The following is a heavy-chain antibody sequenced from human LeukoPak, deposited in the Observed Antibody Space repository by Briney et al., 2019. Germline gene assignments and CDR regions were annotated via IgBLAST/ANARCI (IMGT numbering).Heavy chain of an antibody. CDR3: ARGVAYCTNGICYSRETEYFQH. V-gene: IGHV6-1*01. CDR2: TYYRSKWYN. J-gene: IGHJ1*01. CDR1: GDSVSSNSAA. Sequence: SQTLSLTCAISGDSVSSNSAAWNWIRQSPSRGLEWLGRTYYRSKWYNDYAVSVKSRITINPDTSKNQFSLQLNSVTAADTAVYYCARGVAYCTNGICYSRETEYFQHWGQGTLITVSS. D-gene: IGHD2-8*01.